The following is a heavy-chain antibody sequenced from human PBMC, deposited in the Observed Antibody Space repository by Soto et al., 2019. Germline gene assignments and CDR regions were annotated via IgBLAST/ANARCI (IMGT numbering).Heavy chain of an antibody. CDR2: ISSSSSYI. Sequence: EVQLVESGGGLVKPGGSLRLSCAASGFTFSSYSMNWVRQAPGKGLEWVSSISSSSSYIYYADSVKGRFTISRDNAKNSLYLQMNSLRAEDTAVYYCARVGRDYYDSSGYPHADPFDYWGQGTLVTVSS. CDR3: ARVGRDYYDSSGYPHADPFDY. V-gene: IGHV3-21*01. J-gene: IGHJ4*02. CDR1: GFTFSSYS. D-gene: IGHD3-22*01.